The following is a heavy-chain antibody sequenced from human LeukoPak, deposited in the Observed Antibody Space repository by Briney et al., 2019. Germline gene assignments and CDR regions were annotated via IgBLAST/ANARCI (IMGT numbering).Heavy chain of an antibody. J-gene: IGHJ4*02. D-gene: IGHD5-24*01. CDR3: ARGAGDGYQYYFDY. Sequence: GGSLRLSCAASGFTFSSYAMHWVRQAPGKGLEWVAVISYDGSNKYYADSVKGRFTISRDNSKNTLYLQMNSLRAEDTAVYYCARGAGDGYQYYFDYWGQGTLVTVSS. CDR1: GFTFSSYA. CDR2: ISYDGSNK. V-gene: IGHV3-30-3*01.